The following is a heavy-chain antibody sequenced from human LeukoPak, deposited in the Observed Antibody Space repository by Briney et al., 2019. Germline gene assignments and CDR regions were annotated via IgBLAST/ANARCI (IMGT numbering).Heavy chain of an antibody. CDR2: IYYSGST. CDR1: GGSISSYY. CDR3: ARERIAAEY. D-gene: IGHD6-13*01. Sequence: SETLSLTCTVSGGSISSYYWSWIRQPPGKGLEWIGYIYYSGSTNYIPSLKSRVTISVDTSKNQFSLKLSSVTAADTAVYYCARERIAAEYWGQGTLVTVSS. J-gene: IGHJ4*02. V-gene: IGHV4-59*01.